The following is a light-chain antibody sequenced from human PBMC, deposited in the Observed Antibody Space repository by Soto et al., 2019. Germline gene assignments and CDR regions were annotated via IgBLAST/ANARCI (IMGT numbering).Light chain of an antibody. Sequence: DIQMTQSPSTLSASIGDRVTITCRASQSISNWLAWYQHKPGKAPKVLIYDASTLESVVPSRFSGGGSGTEFTPTITSLQPDDFASYYCQEYTTYSRTFGQGTKVEVK. CDR3: QEYTTYSRT. V-gene: IGKV1-5*01. CDR2: DAS. CDR1: QSISNW. J-gene: IGKJ1*01.